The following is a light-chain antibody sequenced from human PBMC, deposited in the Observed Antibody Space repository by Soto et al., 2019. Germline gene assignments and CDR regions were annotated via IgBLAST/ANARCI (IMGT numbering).Light chain of an antibody. CDR1: RSNIGSNT. CDR3: ATWDDSLDGPL. Sequence: QSVLTQPPSASGTPGQRVTFSCSGSRSNIGSNTVNWYQHLPGTAPKFLIYSNDQRPSGVPDRFSGPKSGTSASLAISGLQSEDEADYYCATWDDSLDGPLFGGGTKLTVL. J-gene: IGLJ2*01. V-gene: IGLV1-44*01. CDR2: SND.